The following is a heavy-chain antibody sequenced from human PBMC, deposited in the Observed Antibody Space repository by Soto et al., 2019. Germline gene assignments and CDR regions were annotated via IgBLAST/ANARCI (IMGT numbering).Heavy chain of an antibody. D-gene: IGHD4-4*01. CDR1: GGSFSCYY. CDR2: INHSGST. J-gene: IGHJ6*02. V-gene: IGHV4-34*01. Sequence: SETLSLTCAVYGGSFSCYYWSWIRQPPGKGLEWIGEINHSGSTNYNPSLKSRVTISVDTSKNQFSLKLSSVTAADTAVYYCASPFYDYKHYYGMDVWGQGTTVTVS. CDR3: ASPFYDYKHYYGMDV.